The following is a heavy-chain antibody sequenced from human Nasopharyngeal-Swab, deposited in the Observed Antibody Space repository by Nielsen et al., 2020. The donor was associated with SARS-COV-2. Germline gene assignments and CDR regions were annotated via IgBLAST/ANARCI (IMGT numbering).Heavy chain of an antibody. CDR2: IYYSGST. Sequence: WIRQPPGKGLEWIGSIYYSGSTYYNPSLKSRVTISVDTSKNQFSLKLSSVTAADTAVYYCATPWELSAYWGQGTLVIVSS. J-gene: IGHJ4*02. CDR3: ATPWELSAY. V-gene: IGHV4-39*01. D-gene: IGHD1-26*01.